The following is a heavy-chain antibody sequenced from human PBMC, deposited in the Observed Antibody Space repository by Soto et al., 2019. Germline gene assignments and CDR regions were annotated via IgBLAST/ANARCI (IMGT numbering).Heavy chain of an antibody. CDR1: GFTFSSYW. CDR3: AKGYDSSGYRLGD. Sequence: DVQLVESGGGLVQPGGSLRLSCAASGFTFSSYWMSWVRQAPGKGLEWVANIKQDGSEKYYVDSVKGRFTISRDNAKNSLDVQLNRLRDDDKAVYYRAKGYDSSGYRLGDWGQGTLVNVSS. V-gene: IGHV3-7*01. D-gene: IGHD3-22*01. J-gene: IGHJ4*02. CDR2: IKQDGSEK.